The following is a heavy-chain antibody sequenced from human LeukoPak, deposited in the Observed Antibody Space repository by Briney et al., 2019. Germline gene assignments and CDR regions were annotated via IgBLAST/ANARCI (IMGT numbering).Heavy chain of an antibody. CDR1: GFTFSSYG. CDR3: AKDIIPGYYDSSHFDY. J-gene: IGHJ4*02. D-gene: IGHD3-22*01. CDR2: ISYDGSNK. Sequence: GRSLRLSCAASGFTFSSYGMHWVRQAPGKGLEWVAVISYDGSNKYYADSVKGRFTTSRDNSKNTLYLQMNSLRAEDTAVYYCAKDIIPGYYDSSHFDYWGQGTLVTVSS. V-gene: IGHV3-30*18.